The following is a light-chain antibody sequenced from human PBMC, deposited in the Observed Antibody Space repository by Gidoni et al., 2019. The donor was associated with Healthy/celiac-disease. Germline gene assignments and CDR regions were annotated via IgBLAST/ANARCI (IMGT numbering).Light chain of an antibody. CDR2: GAS. J-gene: IGKJ5*01. Sequence: EIVLTQSPGTLPLSPGERATLSCRASQSVSSSYLAWYQQKPGQAPRLLISGASSRATGIPDRFSGSGAGTDFTLTISRLEPEDFAVYYCQQYGSSPITFGQGTRLEIK. CDR3: QQYGSSPIT. CDR1: QSVSSSY. V-gene: IGKV3-20*01.